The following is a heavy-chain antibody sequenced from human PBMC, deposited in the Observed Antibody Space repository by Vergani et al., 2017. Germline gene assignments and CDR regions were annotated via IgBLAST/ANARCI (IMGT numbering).Heavy chain of an antibody. J-gene: IGHJ6*02. D-gene: IGHD3-22*01. Sequence: QVQLVQSGAEVKKPGSSVKVSCKASGGTFSSYVISWVRQAPGQGLEWMGGIIPIFGTANYAQKFPGRVTITADESTSTAYLELSSLRSEDTAVYYCARGSLYYYDTSGYPGGMDVWGQGTTVTVSS. V-gene: IGHV1-69*12. CDR1: GGTFSSYV. CDR3: ARGSLYYYDTSGYPGGMDV. CDR2: IIPIFGTA.